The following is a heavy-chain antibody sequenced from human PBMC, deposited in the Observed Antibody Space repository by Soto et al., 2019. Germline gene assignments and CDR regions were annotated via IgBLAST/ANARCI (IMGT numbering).Heavy chain of an antibody. CDR1: GGSFSGYY. CDR3: ARSARLYTAMVKSGYYYYYYMDV. Sequence: SETLSLTCAVYGGSFSGYYWSWIRQPPGKGLEWIGEINHSGSTNYNPSLKSRVTISVDTSKNQFSLKLSSVTAADTAVYYCARSARLYTAMVKSGYYYYYYMDVWGKGTTVTVSS. CDR2: INHSGST. J-gene: IGHJ6*03. D-gene: IGHD5-18*01. V-gene: IGHV4-34*01.